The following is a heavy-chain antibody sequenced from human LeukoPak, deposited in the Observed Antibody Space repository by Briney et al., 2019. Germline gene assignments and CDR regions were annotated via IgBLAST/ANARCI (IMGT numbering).Heavy chain of an antibody. CDR3: ARDRSLGRMFGARVPYYGMDV. V-gene: IGHV4-59*01. CDR2: IYYSGST. CDR1: GGSISSYY. D-gene: IGHD3-16*01. Sequence: SETLSLTCTVSGGSISSYYWSWIRQPPGKGLEWIGYIYYSGSTNYNPSLKSRVTISVDTSKNQFSLKLSSVTAADTAVYYCARDRSLGRMFGARVPYYGMDVWGQGTPVTVSS. J-gene: IGHJ6*02.